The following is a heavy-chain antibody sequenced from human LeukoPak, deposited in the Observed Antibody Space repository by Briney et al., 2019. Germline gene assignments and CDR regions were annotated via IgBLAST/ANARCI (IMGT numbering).Heavy chain of an antibody. V-gene: IGHV1-69*05. J-gene: IGHJ4*02. CDR3: ASFDEYSSSSGLGY. D-gene: IGHD6-6*01. CDR1: GRTFSSYA. CDR2: IIPIFGTS. Sequence: SVKVSCKAYGRTFSSYAISWVRQAPGQVIEWMGGIIPIFGTSTYAQKFQGRVTITTDESTSTAYMELSSLRSEDTAVYYCASFDEYSSSSGLGYWGQGTLVTVSS.